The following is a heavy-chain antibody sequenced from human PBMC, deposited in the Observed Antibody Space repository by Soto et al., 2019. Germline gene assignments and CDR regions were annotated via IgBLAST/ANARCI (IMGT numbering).Heavy chain of an antibody. D-gene: IGHD2-21*02. Sequence: SQKISWKCSGYIYIYYWIGWVHQVHGKGLEWMGVIYPGDSDTRYSPSFQGHVTISADKSISTAYLQWSTLKASDTAMYYCARFVVTAMLPETHYYYYGMDVWGQGTTVTVSS. V-gene: IGHV5-51*07. CDR2: IYPGDSDT. J-gene: IGHJ6*02. CDR1: GYIYIYYW. CDR3: ARFVVTAMLPETHYYYYGMDV.